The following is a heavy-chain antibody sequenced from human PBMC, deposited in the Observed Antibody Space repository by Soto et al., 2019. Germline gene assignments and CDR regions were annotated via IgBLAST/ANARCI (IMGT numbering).Heavy chain of an antibody. J-gene: IGHJ5*02. CDR3: ARESGDP. V-gene: IGHV4-30-4*01. CDR2: IYYSGST. CDR1: GGSSSGRDYY. D-gene: IGHD3-3*01. Sequence: ASQTLSLSCTVSGGSSSGRDYYWSWIRQPPGKGLEWIGYIYYSGSTYYNPSLKSRVTISVDTSKNQFSLKLSSVTAADTAVYYCARESGDPWGQGTLVTVSS.